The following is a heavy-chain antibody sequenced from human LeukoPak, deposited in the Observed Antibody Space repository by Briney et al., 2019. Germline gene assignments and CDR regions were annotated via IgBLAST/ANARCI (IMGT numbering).Heavy chain of an antibody. CDR3: ARASGNNYYDSSGCDY. V-gene: IGHV1-8*01. Sequence: ASVKVSCKASGYTFTSYDINWVRQATGQGLEWMGWMNPNSGNTGYAQKFQGRVTMTRNTSISTAYMELSSLRSEDTAVYYCARASGNNYYDSSGCDYWGQGTLVTVSS. J-gene: IGHJ4*02. CDR1: GYTFTSYD. CDR2: MNPNSGNT. D-gene: IGHD3-22*01.